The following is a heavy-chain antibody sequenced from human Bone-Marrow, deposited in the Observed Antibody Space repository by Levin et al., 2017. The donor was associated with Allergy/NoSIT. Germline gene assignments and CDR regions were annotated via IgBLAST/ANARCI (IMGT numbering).Heavy chain of an antibody. Sequence: PGGSLRLSCAASRFTFDEYAMHWVRQAPGKGLEWVSSITWNSDYRGYADSVKGRFTISRDNAKNSLYLQMNSLRVEDTALYYCAKAGPGNYYDKDGMDVWGQGTTVTVSS. CDR2: ITWNSDYR. CDR3: AKAGPGNYYDKDGMDV. V-gene: IGHV3-9*01. D-gene: IGHD3-22*01. CDR1: RFTFDEYA. J-gene: IGHJ6*02.